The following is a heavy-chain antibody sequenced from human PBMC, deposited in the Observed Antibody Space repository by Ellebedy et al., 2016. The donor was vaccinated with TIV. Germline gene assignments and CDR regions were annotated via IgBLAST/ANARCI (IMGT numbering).Heavy chain of an antibody. CDR1: GFSLSNSF. CDR2: LTADGRST. CDR3: RPGHYSDA. V-gene: IGHV3-23*01. J-gene: IGHJ4*02. Sequence: GESLKISXAASGFSLSNSFMSWIRQAPGEGLEWVSTLTADGRSTYFADSVKGRFTISRDNSKNTVYLQMNSLRSEDTAVYYCRPGHYSDAWGQGTLVTVSS.